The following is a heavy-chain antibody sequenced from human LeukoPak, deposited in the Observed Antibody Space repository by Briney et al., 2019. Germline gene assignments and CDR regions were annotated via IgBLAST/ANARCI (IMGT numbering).Heavy chain of an antibody. J-gene: IGHJ4*02. D-gene: IGHD1-26*01. CDR3: ARVVVGAISGWVDY. CDR1: GYSISSGYY. Sequence: SETLSLTCTVSGYSISSGYYWGWIRPPPGKGLGWIGSVYHSGSTYYNPSLKSRVTISVDTSKNQFSLKLSSVTAADTAMYYCARVVVGAISGWVDYWGQGTLVTVSS. V-gene: IGHV4-38-2*02. CDR2: VYHSGST.